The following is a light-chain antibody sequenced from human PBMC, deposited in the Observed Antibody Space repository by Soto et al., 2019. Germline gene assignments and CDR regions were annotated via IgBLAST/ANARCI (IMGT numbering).Light chain of an antibody. J-gene: IGKJ4*01. Sequence: HMSQSASALSASVGDRVSITCRASHSISSWLALYQQKPGKAPKLLIYDASSLESGVPSRFSGSGSGTDFTLTISSLQPEDSAAYYSQQSYSTPLLFGGGTKVQ. CDR3: QQSYSTPLL. CDR2: DAS. CDR1: HSISSW. V-gene: IGKV1-5*01.